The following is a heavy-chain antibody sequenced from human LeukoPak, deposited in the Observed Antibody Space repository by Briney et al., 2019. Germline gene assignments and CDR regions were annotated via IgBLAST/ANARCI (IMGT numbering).Heavy chain of an antibody. CDR2: IYHSGST. Sequence: PSETLSLTCTVSGYSISSGYYWGWIRQPPGKGPEWIGSIYHSGSTYYNPSLKSRVTISVDTSKNQFSLKLSSVTAADTAVYYCASSSSRGYYYYYYMDVWGKGTTVTVSS. V-gene: IGHV4-38-2*02. J-gene: IGHJ6*03. CDR1: GYSISSGYY. D-gene: IGHD6-6*01. CDR3: ASSSSRGYYYYYYMDV.